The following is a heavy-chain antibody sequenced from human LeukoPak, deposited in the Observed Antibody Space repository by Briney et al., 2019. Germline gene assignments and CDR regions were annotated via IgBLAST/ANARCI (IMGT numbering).Heavy chain of an antibody. CDR1: GGSISSYY. D-gene: IGHD6-19*01. CDR3: ARDRSSGWYDTWYFDL. V-gene: IGHV4-59*01. J-gene: IGHJ2*01. CDR2: IYYSGST. Sequence: PSETLSLTCTVSGGSISSYYWSRIRQPPGKGLEWIGYIYYSGSTNYNSSFKSRVTISVDTSKNQFSLKLSSVTAADTAVYYCARDRSSGWYDTWYFDLWGRGTLVTVSS.